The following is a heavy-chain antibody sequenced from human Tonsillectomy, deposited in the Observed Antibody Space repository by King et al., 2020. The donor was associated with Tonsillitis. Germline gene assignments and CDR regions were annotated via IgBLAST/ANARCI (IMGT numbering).Heavy chain of an antibody. CDR3: ARKGALISWLDP. V-gene: IGHV1-69*12. CDR2: IFPLFGTT. D-gene: IGHD3-16*01. J-gene: IGHJ5*02. CDR1: GGTFISHV. Sequence: QLVQSGAEVKKPGSSVKVSCQASGGTFISHVISWVRQAPGQGLEWMGGIFPLFGTTNYAQKFQGRVTFTADESTNTAYMELSSLTSDDTAMYFCARKGALISWLDPWGQGTLVTVSS.